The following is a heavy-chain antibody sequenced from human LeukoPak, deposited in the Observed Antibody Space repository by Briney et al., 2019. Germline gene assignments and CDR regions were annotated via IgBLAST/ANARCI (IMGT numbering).Heavy chain of an antibody. CDR1: GFTFSRYG. V-gene: IGHV3-48*01. D-gene: IGHD3-22*01. Sequence: PGGSLRLSCAGSGFTFSRYGFNWVRQAPGKGLEWVSYISSSSSTIYYADSVKGRFTISRDNSKNTLYLQMNSLRAEDTAVYYCAKADPYYYDSSGYYSDREYFDYWGQGTLVTVSS. CDR2: ISSSSSTI. CDR3: AKADPYYYDSSGYYSDREYFDY. J-gene: IGHJ4*02.